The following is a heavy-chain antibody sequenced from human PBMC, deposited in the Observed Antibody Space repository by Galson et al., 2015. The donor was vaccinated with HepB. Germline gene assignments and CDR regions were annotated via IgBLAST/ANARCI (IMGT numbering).Heavy chain of an antibody. Sequence: SVKVSCKASGYTFTSYGISWVRQAPGQGLEWMGWISAYNGNTNYAQKLQGRVTMTTDTSTSTAYMELRSLRSDDTAVYYCAREPVTGTSPLSGAFDIWGQGTMVTVSS. CDR1: GYTFTSYG. CDR3: AREPVTGTSPLSGAFDI. V-gene: IGHV1-18*01. D-gene: IGHD1-7*01. CDR2: ISAYNGNT. J-gene: IGHJ3*02.